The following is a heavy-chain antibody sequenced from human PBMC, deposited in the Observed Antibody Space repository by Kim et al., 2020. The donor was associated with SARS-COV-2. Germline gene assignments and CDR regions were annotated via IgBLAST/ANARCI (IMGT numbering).Heavy chain of an antibody. V-gene: IGHV1-69*13. CDR1: GGTFSSYA. J-gene: IGHJ6*02. CDR2: IIPILGTA. CDR3: ATGAYKYIVVVVVATPDDYFYYSGMDV. Sequence: SVKVSCKASGGTFSSYAISWVRQAPGQGLEWMGGIIPILGTANYAQKFQGRVTITADESTSTSYMELSSLRSEDTAVYYCATGAYKYIVVVVVATPDDYFYYSGMDVWGQGSTVTVSS. D-gene: IGHD2-15*01.